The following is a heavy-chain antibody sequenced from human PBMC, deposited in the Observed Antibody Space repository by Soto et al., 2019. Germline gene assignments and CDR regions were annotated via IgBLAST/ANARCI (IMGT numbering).Heavy chain of an antibody. J-gene: IGHJ6*03. CDR1: GGSISGGGYY. Sequence: QVQLQESGPGLVKPSQTLSLTCTVSGGSISGGGYYWSWIRQHPGKGLECIGYIYYSGNTYYNQYLKSRVTISVDTSKNQFALKLSSVTAADTAVYYCARALVAARRPGYYYMDVWGKGTTVTVSS. V-gene: IGHV4-31*03. CDR2: IYYSGNT. CDR3: ARALVAARRPGYYYMDV. D-gene: IGHD6-6*01.